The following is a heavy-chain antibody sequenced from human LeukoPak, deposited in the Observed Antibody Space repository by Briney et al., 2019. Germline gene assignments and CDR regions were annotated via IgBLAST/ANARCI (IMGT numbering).Heavy chain of an antibody. J-gene: IGHJ4*02. Sequence: GGSLRLSCAASGFTFSSYAMSWVRQAPGKGLEWLANINYDGSAKLYAASVKGRFTISRDNARNSLYLQMNSLSAEDTAVYYCATSLDSAMNTGGQGILVTVSS. CDR1: GFTFSSYA. CDR2: INYDGSAK. D-gene: IGHD5-18*01. CDR3: ATSLDSAMNT. V-gene: IGHV3-7*01.